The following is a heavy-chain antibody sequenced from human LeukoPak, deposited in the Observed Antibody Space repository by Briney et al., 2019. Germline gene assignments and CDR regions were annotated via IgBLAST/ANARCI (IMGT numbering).Heavy chain of an antibody. J-gene: IGHJ4*02. Sequence: GGSLRLSCAASGFIFSSYWMSWVRRAPGEGLEWVANIKQDGSEKYYVDSVKGRFTISRDNAKNSLYLQMNSMRAEDTAVYYCASLPRHDYGDYGLDYWGQGTLVTVSS. V-gene: IGHV3-7*03. CDR1: GFIFSSYW. CDR3: ASLPRHDYGDYGLDY. D-gene: IGHD4-17*01. CDR2: IKQDGSEK.